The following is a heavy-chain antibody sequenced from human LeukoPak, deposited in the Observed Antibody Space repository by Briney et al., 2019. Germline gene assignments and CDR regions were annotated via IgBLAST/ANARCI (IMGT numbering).Heavy chain of an antibody. Sequence: PSETLSLTCAVYGGSFSGYYWSWIRPPPGKGLEWIGEINHSGSTNYNPSLKSRVTISVDTSKNQFSLKLSSVTAADTAVYYCARGRLTSCYDYWGQGTLSPSPQ. CDR1: GGSFSGYY. D-gene: IGHD2-2*01. CDR2: INHSGST. V-gene: IGHV4-34*01. CDR3: ARGRLTSCYDY. J-gene: IGHJ4*02.